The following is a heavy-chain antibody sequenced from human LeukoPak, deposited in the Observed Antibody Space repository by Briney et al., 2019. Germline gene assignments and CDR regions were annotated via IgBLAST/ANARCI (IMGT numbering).Heavy chain of an antibody. V-gene: IGHV4-34*01. CDR1: GGSFSGYY. J-gene: IGHJ4*02. CDR2: INHSGST. D-gene: IGHD5-18*01. CDR3: ARRGYSYNSDS. Sequence: SETLSLTCAVYGGSFSGYYWSWIRQPPGKGLEWIGEINHSGSTNYNPSLKSRVTISVDTSKNQFSLKLSSVTAADTAIYYCARRGYSYNSDSWGQGTLVTVSS.